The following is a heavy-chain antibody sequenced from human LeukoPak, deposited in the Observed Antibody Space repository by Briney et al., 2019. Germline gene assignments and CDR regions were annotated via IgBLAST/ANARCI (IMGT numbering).Heavy chain of an antibody. D-gene: IGHD6-19*01. CDR1: GYTFTGYY. V-gene: IGHV1-2*06. Sequence: ASVKVSCKASGYTFTGYYMHWVRQAPGQGLEWMRRINPNSGGTNYTQKFQGRVTMTRDTSINTAYMELSRLISDDTAVYYCARFQASSGWYNLWGQGTLVTVSS. J-gene: IGHJ5*02. CDR2: INPNSGGT. CDR3: ARFQASSGWYNL.